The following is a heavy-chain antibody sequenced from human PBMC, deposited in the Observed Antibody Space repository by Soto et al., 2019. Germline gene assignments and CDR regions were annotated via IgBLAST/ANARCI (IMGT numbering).Heavy chain of an antibody. D-gene: IGHD3-16*02. Sequence: SETLSLTCTLTGGSISTYYWNWIRQPPGKGLEWIGYIYHSGSTNYNPSLESRVTISVDTSKNQFSLKLSSVTAADTAIYYCARIPTFGEVVDAFDIWGQGTMVTVSS. V-gene: IGHV4-59*12. J-gene: IGHJ3*02. CDR1: GGSISTYY. CDR3: ARIPTFGEVVDAFDI. CDR2: IYHSGST.